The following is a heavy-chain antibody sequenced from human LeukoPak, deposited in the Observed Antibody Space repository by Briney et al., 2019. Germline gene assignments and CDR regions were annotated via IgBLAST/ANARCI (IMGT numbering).Heavy chain of an antibody. CDR3: ARDYLGAGTVGATSGH. J-gene: IGHJ4*02. D-gene: IGHD1-26*01. CDR2: IYTSGST. V-gene: IGHV4-61*02. Sequence: SQTLSLTCTVSGGSISSGSYYWSWIRQPAGKGLEWIGRIYTSGSTNYNPSLKSRVTISADTSKNQFALKLSSVTAADTAVYYCARDYLGAGTVGATSGHWGQGTLVTASS. CDR1: GGSISSGSYY.